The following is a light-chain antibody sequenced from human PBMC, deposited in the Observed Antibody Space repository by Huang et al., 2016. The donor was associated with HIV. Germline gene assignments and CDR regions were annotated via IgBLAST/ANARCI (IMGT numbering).Light chain of an antibody. Sequence: DIVMTQSPDSLAVSLGERATINCKSSHTFLYSSNNSNYLAWYQQKPGQPPKLRLYWASTRASGFPDRFSVSGSGTDFTLTISSLQAEDVAVYYCQQYYSAPSLTFGGGTKVAIK. J-gene: IGKJ4*01. CDR1: HTFLYSSNNSNY. CDR2: WAS. CDR3: QQYYSAPSLT. V-gene: IGKV4-1*01.